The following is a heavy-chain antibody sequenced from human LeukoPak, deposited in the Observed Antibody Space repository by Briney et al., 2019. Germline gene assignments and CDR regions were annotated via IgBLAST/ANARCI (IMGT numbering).Heavy chain of an antibody. V-gene: IGHV4-39*07. CDR3: ARLVLEAAGNYFDF. J-gene: IGHJ4*02. D-gene: IGHD6-13*01. CDR1: GGSINSDSYY. Sequence: PSETLSLTCSVSGGSINSDSYYWGWIRQAPGKGLEWIESIHSTGNTYYNPSLKNRLTISIDTSKNHFSLRLSSVTAADTGVYYRARLVLEAAGNYFDFWGQGILVTVSS. CDR2: IHSTGNT.